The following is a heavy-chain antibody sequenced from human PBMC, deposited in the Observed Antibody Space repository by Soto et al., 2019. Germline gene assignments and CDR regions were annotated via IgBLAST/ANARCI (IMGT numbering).Heavy chain of an antibody. Sequence: GGSVRLSCAASGFTFSDYGMHWARQAPGKGLERVAVISYDGTKKYYGDSVKGRFTISRDNSENTLYLQMNSLSAEDTAVYYCAKASIVGTSRDYFDSWGKGTLGTVSS. CDR1: GFTFSDYG. V-gene: IGHV3-30*18. J-gene: IGHJ4*02. CDR2: ISYDGTKK. CDR3: AKASIVGTSRDYFDS. D-gene: IGHD1-26*01.